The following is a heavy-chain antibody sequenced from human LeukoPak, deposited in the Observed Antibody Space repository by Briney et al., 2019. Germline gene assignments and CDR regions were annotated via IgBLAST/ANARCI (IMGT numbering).Heavy chain of an antibody. D-gene: IGHD2-15*01. Sequence: SETLSLTCTASGGSINSHYCNWIRQSPGKGLEWIGYIYNSGSINYNPSLKSRVTISVDTSKNQFSLKPSSVTAADTAIYYCATKVRGGFDIWGQGTMVTVSS. CDR1: GGSINSHY. CDR3: ATKVRGGFDI. J-gene: IGHJ3*02. V-gene: IGHV4-59*11. CDR2: IYNSGSI.